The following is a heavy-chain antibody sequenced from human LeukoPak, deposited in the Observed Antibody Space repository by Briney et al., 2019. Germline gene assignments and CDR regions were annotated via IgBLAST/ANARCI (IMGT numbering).Heavy chain of an antibody. J-gene: IGHJ4*02. CDR1: GFTFSSYG. D-gene: IGHD3-22*01. CDR2: ISGNSGTT. Sequence: GGSLTLSCAASGFTFSSYGMSWLRQAPGKGLEWVSGISGNSGTTYYADSVKGRFTISRDNSKNTLYLQRNSLRAEETAVYYCARRESGLGGYFGYWGQGTLVTVSS. V-gene: IGHV3-23*01. CDR3: ARRESGLGGYFGY.